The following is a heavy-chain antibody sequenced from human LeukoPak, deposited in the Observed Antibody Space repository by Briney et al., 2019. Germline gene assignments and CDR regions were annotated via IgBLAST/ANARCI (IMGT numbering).Heavy chain of an antibody. D-gene: IGHD4-23*01. CDR2: ISYDGSDK. J-gene: IGHJ4*02. CDR1: EFTFSSYG. V-gene: IGHV3-30*18. CDR3: AKPGADYGGHPPLGNVFES. Sequence: AGGSLRLSCAASEFTFSSYGMHWVRQAPGKGLEWVAVISYDGSDKYYADSVKGRFTISRDNSRNTLYLQMNSLRTEDTAVYYCAKPGADYGGHPPLGNVFESWGQGTPVTVSS.